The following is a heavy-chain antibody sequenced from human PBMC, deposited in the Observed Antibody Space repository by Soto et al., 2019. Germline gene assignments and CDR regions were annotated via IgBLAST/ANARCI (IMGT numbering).Heavy chain of an antibody. Sequence: GGSLRLSCAASGFTFSNAWMSWVRQAPGKGLEWVGRIKSKTDGGTTDYAAPVKGRFTISRDDSKNTLYLQMNSLKTEDTAVYYCTTDRMTTVVTRAFDIWGQGTMVTVSS. D-gene: IGHD4-17*01. CDR1: GFTFSNAW. J-gene: IGHJ3*02. CDR2: IKSKTDGGTT. CDR3: TTDRMTTVVTRAFDI. V-gene: IGHV3-15*01.